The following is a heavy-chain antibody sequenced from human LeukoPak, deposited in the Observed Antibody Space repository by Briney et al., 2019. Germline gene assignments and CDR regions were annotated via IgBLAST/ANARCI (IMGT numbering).Heavy chain of an antibody. D-gene: IGHD2-15*01. CDR3: ASYLVGNGGRGY. J-gene: IGHJ4*02. Sequence: SETLSLTCTVSGDSINSGNSHWTWIRQPPGKGLEWLGSVYDSWNNYYNPSLESRITMSVDTSKNQYSLELSPVIAADTAVYYCASYLVGNGGRGYWGQGALVTVSS. CDR2: VYDSWNN. V-gene: IGHV4-30-4*01. CDR1: GDSINSGNSH.